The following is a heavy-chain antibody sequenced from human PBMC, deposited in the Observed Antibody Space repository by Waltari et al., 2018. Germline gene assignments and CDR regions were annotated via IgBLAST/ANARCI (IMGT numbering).Heavy chain of an antibody. V-gene: IGHV3-30*01. CDR3: ARDHGYYGSGSYQGDYYYGMDV. D-gene: IGHD3-10*01. J-gene: IGHJ6*02. CDR1: GFTFSSYA. CDR2: ISYDGSNK. Sequence: QVQLVESGGGVVQPGRSPRLSCAASGFTFSSYAMHWVRQAPGTGLEWVAVISYDGSNKYYADSVKGRFTISRDNSKNTLYLQMNSLRAEDTAVYYCARDHGYYGSGSYQGDYYYGMDVWGQGTTVTVSS.